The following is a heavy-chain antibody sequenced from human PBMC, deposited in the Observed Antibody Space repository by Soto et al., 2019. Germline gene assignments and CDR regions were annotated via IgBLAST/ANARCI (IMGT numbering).Heavy chain of an antibody. CDR3: ARDVDYYGNSGYYILRYFDL. CDR2: ISTYNGNT. V-gene: IGHV1-18*01. J-gene: IGHJ2*01. D-gene: IGHD3-22*01. CDR1: GYTFTSYG. Sequence: QVQLVQSGAEVKKPGASVKVSCKASGYTFTSYGVTWVRQAPGQGLEWMGWISTYNGNTNYAQTLQGRVTMTTDTSTSTAYMELRSLRSDDTAVYYCARDVDYYGNSGYYILRYFDLWGRGTLVTVSS.